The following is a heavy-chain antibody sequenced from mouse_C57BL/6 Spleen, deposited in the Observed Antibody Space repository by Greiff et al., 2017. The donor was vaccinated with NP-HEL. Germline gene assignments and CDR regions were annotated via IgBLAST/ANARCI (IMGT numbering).Heavy chain of an antibody. D-gene: IGHD1-1*01. CDR2: IWSGGST. CDR3: ASPYYYGSSDVFAY. CDR1: GFSLTSYG. Sequence: VQLQQSGPGLVQPSQSLSITCTVSGFSLTSYGVHWVRQSPGKGLEWLGVIWSGGSTDYNAAFISRLSISKDNSKSQVFFKMNSLQADDTAIYYCASPYYYGSSDVFAYWGQGTLVTVSA. J-gene: IGHJ3*01. V-gene: IGHV2-2*01.